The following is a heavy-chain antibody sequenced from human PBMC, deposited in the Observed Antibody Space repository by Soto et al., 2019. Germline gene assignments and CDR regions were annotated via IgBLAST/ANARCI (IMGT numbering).Heavy chain of an antibody. CDR2: IKSKTDGGTT. J-gene: IGHJ3*01. V-gene: IGHV3-15*01. CDR1: GFTFSNAW. D-gene: IGHD3-22*01. Sequence: PGGSLRLSCAASGFTFSNAWISWVRQAPWKGLEWVGRIKSKTDGGTTDYAAPVKGRFTISRDDSKNTLYLQMNSLKTEDTAVYYCTTESGSGYIRYRNSVGWGQGTMVTVSS. CDR3: TTESGSGYIRYRNSVG.